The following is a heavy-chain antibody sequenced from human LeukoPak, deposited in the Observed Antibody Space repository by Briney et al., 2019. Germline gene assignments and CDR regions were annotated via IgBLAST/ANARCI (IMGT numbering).Heavy chain of an antibody. Sequence: SETLSLTCSVSGGSISSYYWSWIRQPPGKGLEWIACIYYSGRTNYNPSLKSRVTTSVGTSRNQFSLKLSSVTAADTAAYYCARGNGNYYYYGMDVWGQGTTVTVSS. CDR3: ARGNGNYYYYGMDV. CDR2: IYYSGRT. V-gene: IGHV4-59*01. CDR1: GGSISSYY. J-gene: IGHJ6*02. D-gene: IGHD1-1*01.